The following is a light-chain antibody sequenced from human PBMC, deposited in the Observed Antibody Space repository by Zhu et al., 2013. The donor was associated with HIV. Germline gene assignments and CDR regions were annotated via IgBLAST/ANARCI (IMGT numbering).Light chain of an antibody. CDR1: KLGDNF. J-gene: IGLJ2*01. CDR2: QDS. CDR3: QAWDTSIV. V-gene: IGLV3-1*01. Sequence: SYELTQPPSVSVSPGQTASITCSGDKLGDNFASWYQQKPGQSPVLVIFQDSQRPSGIPERFSGSNSGNTATLTISGTQAMDEADYYCQAWDTSIVFGGGTKLTVL.